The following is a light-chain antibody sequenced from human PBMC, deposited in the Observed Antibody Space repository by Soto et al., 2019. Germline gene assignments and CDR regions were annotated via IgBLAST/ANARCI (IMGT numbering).Light chain of an antibody. J-gene: IGKJ4*01. V-gene: IGKV1-33*01. CDR3: QQSDKVHLT. CDR1: RDISRY. Sequence: DTQMTQSPSSLSASVGDRVTITCQASRDISRYLNWYQQKPGKAPNLLIYDASNLETGVPSRFSGSGSGTHYTFTISRLQPEDIGTYYCQQSDKVHLTFGGGTKVDIK. CDR2: DAS.